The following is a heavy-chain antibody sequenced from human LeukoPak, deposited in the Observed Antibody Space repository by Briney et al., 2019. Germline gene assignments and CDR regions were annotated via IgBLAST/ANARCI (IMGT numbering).Heavy chain of an antibody. CDR3: GSYASGYNWLKV. Sequence: ASVKVSCKASGHTFTAYYIHWVRQAPGQGLEWMGWIHPGTGDTNYAQKFQGRVTVSRDTSISTAYMELSRLRYDDTAVYYCGSYASGYNWLKVWGQGTPVTVSS. D-gene: IGHD3-10*01. J-gene: IGHJ4*02. CDR2: IHPGTGDT. V-gene: IGHV1-2*02. CDR1: GHTFTAYY.